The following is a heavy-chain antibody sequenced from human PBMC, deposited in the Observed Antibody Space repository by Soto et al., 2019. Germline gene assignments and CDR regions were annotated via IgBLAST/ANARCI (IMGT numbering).Heavy chain of an antibody. V-gene: IGHV4-59*01. CDR2: FYYVAAT. J-gene: IGHJ6*02. CDR1: GGSISGYY. CDR3: ARVNYSYFYYGIDV. D-gene: IGHD2-21*01. Sequence: QVQLQEAGPGVVKPSETLSLTCTVSGGSISGYYWSWIRQPPGKGLEWIGSFYYVAATKYNPSLRTRATVSVDTAKNEVYLKLSSVTAADTAVYYCARVNYSYFYYGIDVWGQGNKVNVSS.